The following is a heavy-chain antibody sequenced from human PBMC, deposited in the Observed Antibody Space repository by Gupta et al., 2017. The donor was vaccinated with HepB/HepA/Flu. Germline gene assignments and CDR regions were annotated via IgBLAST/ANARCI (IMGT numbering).Heavy chain of an antibody. CDR2: ISASGSST. Sequence: EVQLLESGGGLVQPGGSLRLSCAAPGFTFSSYVMSWVRQAPGKGLEWVSSISASGSSTYYADSVKGRFTISRDNSKNTLFLQMNSLTAEDTAVYFCAKTPTMQWLATRYFDVWDRGTLVTVSS. J-gene: IGHJ2*01. CDR3: AKTPTMQWLATRYFDV. CDR1: GFTFSSYV. V-gene: IGHV3-23*01. D-gene: IGHD6-19*01.